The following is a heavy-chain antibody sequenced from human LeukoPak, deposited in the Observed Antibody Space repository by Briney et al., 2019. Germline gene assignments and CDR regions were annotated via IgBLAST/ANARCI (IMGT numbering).Heavy chain of an antibody. CDR3: ARVDSSSPDY. Sequence: GGSLRLSCAASGFSLSNYGLHWVRQAPGKGLEWVSSISSSSSYIYYADSVKGRFTISRDNAKNSLYLQMNSLRAEDTAVYYCARVDSSSPDYWGQGTLVTVSS. D-gene: IGHD6-6*01. CDR2: ISSSSSYI. CDR1: GFSLSNYG. V-gene: IGHV3-21*01. J-gene: IGHJ4*02.